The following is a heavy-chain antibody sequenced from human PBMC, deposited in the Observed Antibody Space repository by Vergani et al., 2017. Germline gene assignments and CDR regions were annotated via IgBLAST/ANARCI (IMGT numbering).Heavy chain of an antibody. CDR1: GGSISSSSYY. CDR2: IYYSGST. V-gene: IGHV4-61*05. J-gene: IGHJ3*02. Sequence: QLQLQESGPGLVKPSETLSLTCTVSGGSISSSSYYWGWIRQPPGKGLEWIGYIYYSGSTEYNPYFKSRVNLPVDTSKNQFSLKLSSVTAADTAVYYCARADCSGGSCYRTGAVDSWGQGTMVTVSA. CDR3: ARADCSGGSCYRTGAVDS. D-gene: IGHD2-15*01.